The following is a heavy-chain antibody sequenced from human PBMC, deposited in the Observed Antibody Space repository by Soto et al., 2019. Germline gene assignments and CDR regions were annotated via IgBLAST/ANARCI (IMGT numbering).Heavy chain of an antibody. CDR3: ARAQDIVVVVAATPDDYYYYGMDV. Sequence: QVQLVQSGAEVQKPGSSVKVSCKASGGTFSSYAISWVRQAPGQGLEWMGGIIPIFGTANYAQKFQGRVTITADESTSTAYMELSSLRSEDTAVYYCARAQDIVVVVAATPDDYYYYGMDVWGQGTTVTVSS. V-gene: IGHV1-69*01. CDR1: GGTFSSYA. CDR2: IIPIFGTA. D-gene: IGHD2-15*01. J-gene: IGHJ6*02.